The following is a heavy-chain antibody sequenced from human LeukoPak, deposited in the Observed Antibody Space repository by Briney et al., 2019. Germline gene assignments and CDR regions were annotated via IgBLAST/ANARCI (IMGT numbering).Heavy chain of an antibody. CDR1: GFTFDDYA. D-gene: IGHD3-9*01. J-gene: IGHJ4*02. CDR3: AKDGTYYDILTGYYFDY. Sequence: GRSLRLSCAASGFTFDDYAMHWVRQAPGKGLEWVSGISWNSGSIGYADFVKGRFTISRDNAKNSLYLQMNSLRAEDTALYYCAKDGTYYDILTGYYFDYWGQGTLVTVSS. V-gene: IGHV3-9*01. CDR2: ISWNSGSI.